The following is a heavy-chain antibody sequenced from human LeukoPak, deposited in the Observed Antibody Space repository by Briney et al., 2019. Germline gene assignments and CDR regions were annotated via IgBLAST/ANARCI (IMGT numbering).Heavy chain of an antibody. D-gene: IGHD5-18*01. V-gene: IGHV3-21*01. CDR2: ISSSSSYI. Sequence: GGSLRLSCAASGFTFSSYSMNWVRQAPGKGLEWVSSISSSSSYIYYADSVKGRFTISRDNAKNTLYLQMNSLRAEDTAVYYCAKDRDVDTAMALGGLDYWGQGTLVTVSS. CDR1: GFTFSSYS. J-gene: IGHJ4*02. CDR3: AKDRDVDTAMALGGLDY.